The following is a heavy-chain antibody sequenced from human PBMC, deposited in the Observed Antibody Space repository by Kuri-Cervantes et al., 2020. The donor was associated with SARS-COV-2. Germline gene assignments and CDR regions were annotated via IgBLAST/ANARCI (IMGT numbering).Heavy chain of an antibody. CDR2: IYHSGST. J-gene: IGHJ6*03. Sequence: SQTLSLTCADSGYSISSGYYWGWIRQPPGKGLEWIGSIYHSGSTYYNPSLKSRVTISVDTSKNQFSLKLSSVTAADTAVYYCARDLWGSGSPGYYYYMDVWGKGTTVTVSS. CDR3: ARDLWGSGSPGYYYYMDV. V-gene: IGHV4-38-2*02. D-gene: IGHD3-10*01. CDR1: GYSISSGYY.